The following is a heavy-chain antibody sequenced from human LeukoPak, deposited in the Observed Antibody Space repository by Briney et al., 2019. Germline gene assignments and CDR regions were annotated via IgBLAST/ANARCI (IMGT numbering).Heavy chain of an antibody. CDR3: ARDPRYSSSAHVFDI. V-gene: IGHV4-4*08. J-gene: IGHJ3*02. CDR2: FHNSGTS. Sequence: PSETLSLTCTVSDDSISDYYRGWIRQPPGKGLEWIGYFHNSGTSTYNPSLKSRVTISADTSKNQVSLKLSSVTAADTAVYYCARDPRYSSSAHVFDIWGQGTMVTVSS. CDR1: DDSISDYY. D-gene: IGHD6-6*01.